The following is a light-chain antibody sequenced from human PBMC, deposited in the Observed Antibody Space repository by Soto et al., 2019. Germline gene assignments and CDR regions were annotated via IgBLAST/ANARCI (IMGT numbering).Light chain of an antibody. CDR3: CSYAGSSVF. J-gene: IGLJ2*01. V-gene: IGLV2-11*01. Sequence: QSALTQPRSVSGSPGQSVTISCTGTSSDVGGYNYVSWYQQHPGIPPKLMIFDVSNRPSGVPDRFSGSKSGNTASLTISGLQAEDEADYYCCSYAGSSVFFGGGTKLTVL. CDR2: DVS. CDR1: SSDVGGYNY.